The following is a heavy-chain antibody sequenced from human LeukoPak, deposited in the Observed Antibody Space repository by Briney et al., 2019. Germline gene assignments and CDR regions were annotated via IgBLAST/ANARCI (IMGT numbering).Heavy chain of an antibody. CDR3: CGSYSYYYYYMDV. D-gene: IGHD1-26*01. CDR2: IISIFGTA. Sequence: ASVKVSCKASGGTFSSYAISWVRQAPGQGLEWMGGIISIFGTANYAQKFQGRVTITTDESTSTAYMELSSLRSEDTTVYYCCGSYSYYYYYMDVWGKGTTVTVSS. J-gene: IGHJ6*03. CDR1: GGTFSSYA. V-gene: IGHV1-69*05.